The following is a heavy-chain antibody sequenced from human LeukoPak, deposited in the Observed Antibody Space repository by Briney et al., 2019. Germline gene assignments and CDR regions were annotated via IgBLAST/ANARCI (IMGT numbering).Heavy chain of an antibody. J-gene: IGHJ5*02. CDR3: AHPTEYSSSWYGNWFDP. V-gene: IGHV3-23*01. CDR2: ISGSGGST. D-gene: IGHD6-13*01. CDR1: GFTFSSYA. Sequence: PGGSPRLSCAASGFTFSSYAMSWVRQAPGKGLEWVSAISGSGGSTYYADSVKGRFTISRDNAKNSLYLQMNSLRAEDTAVYYCAHPTEYSSSWYGNWFDPWGQGTLVTVSS.